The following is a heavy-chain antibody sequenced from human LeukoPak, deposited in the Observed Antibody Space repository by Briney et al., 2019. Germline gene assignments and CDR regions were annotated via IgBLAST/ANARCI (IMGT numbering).Heavy chain of an antibody. CDR1: GFTFSSSA. D-gene: IGHD3-16*01. J-gene: IGHJ4*02. V-gene: IGHV3-23*01. CDR2: ISNNGGYT. CDR3: ANLNAPYWGNLDY. Sequence: HPGGSLRLSCAASGFTFSSSAMSWVRQAPGKGLEWVSAISNNGGYTYYADSVQGRFTISRDNSKSTLYLQMNSLRAEDTAVYYCANLNAPYWGNLDYWGQGTLVTVSS.